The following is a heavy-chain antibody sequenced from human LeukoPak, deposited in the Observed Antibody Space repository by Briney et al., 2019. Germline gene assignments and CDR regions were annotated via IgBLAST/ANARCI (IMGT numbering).Heavy chain of an antibody. Sequence: GGSLRLSCAASGFTFSSYGMSWVRQAPGKGLEWVSAISGSGGSTYYADSVKGRFTISRDNSKNTLYLQMNSLRAEDTAVYYCARGYKYSSGWYYMDVWGKGTTVTISS. CDR3: ARGYKYSSGWYYMDV. J-gene: IGHJ6*03. CDR2: ISGSGGST. CDR1: GFTFSSYG. V-gene: IGHV3-23*01. D-gene: IGHD6-19*01.